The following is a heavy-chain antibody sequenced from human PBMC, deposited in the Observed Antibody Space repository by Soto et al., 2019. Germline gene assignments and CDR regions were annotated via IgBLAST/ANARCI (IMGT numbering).Heavy chain of an antibody. D-gene: IGHD7-27*01. CDR2: IYDSGNT. V-gene: IGHV4-4*02. CDR1: GVSITTYKW. J-gene: IGHJ6*02. CDR3: ATCQLGEYYYAMDI. Sequence: SETLSLTCGVSGVSITTYKWWTWVRQTPGKGLEWIGEIYDSGNTRYNPSLKSRVTISKDTSKNELSLKLNSVTVADTAVYYCATCQLGEYYYAMDIWGQGTTVTVSS.